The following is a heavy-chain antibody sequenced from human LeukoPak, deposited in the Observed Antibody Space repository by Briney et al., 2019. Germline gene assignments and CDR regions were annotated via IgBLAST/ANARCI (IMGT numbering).Heavy chain of an antibody. J-gene: IGHJ6*02. Sequence: GESLKISCMGSGYNFTTYWIAWVRQMPGESLEWMGIIYPGDSDTRYSPSFQGQVTISADKSITTAYLQWSSLKASDNAMYYCARRHKDAMDVWGQGTTVTVSS. CDR3: ARRHKDAMDV. V-gene: IGHV5-51*01. CDR1: GYNFTTYW. CDR2: IYPGDSDT.